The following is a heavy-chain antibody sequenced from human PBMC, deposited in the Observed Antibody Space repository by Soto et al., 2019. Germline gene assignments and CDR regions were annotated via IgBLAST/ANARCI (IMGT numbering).Heavy chain of an antibody. Sequence: PSDTLSLTCVVSNFSIVSGYYVVLIRQYPGKGLEWIASIYRSGTTSYNPSLKSRVTISVDPSKNQFSLMLTAVTAADTAVYYCARTHSGSYYSVFNYWGRGSLVTVSS. J-gene: IGHJ4*02. CDR2: IYRSGTT. V-gene: IGHV4-38-2*01. D-gene: IGHD1-26*01. CDR3: ARTHSGSYYSVFNY. CDR1: NFSIVSGYY.